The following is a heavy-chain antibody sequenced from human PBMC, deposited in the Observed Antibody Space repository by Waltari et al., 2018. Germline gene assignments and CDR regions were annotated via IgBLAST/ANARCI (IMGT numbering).Heavy chain of an antibody. Sequence: EVQLVESGGGLIQPGGSLRLSCAASGFTVSSNFMTWVRQAPGKGREYGSVIYSGGDTYYAASVKARFTISRDNSKNTLYLQMNSLRAEDTAVYFCAGRTGDYFDYWGQGTLVTVSS. CDR1: GFTVSSNF. CDR2: IYSGGDT. CDR3: AGRTGDYFDY. V-gene: IGHV3-53*01. J-gene: IGHJ4*02.